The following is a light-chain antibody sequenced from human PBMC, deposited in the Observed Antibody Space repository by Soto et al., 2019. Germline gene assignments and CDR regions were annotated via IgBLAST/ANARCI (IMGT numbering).Light chain of an antibody. J-gene: IGKJ1*01. Sequence: DIQLTQSPSSVSASVGDRVTITCRATQGVSSWLAWYQQKPGKAPKLLIYGASTLRSGVPSRFSGSGSGTEYTLTIYNLQPQHFATYYCQQSYSKRTFGQGTKV. V-gene: IGKV1-12*01. CDR2: GAS. CDR1: QGVSSW. CDR3: QQSYSKRT.